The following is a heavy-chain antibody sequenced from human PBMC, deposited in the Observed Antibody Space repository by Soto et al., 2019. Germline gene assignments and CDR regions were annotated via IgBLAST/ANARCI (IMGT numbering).Heavy chain of an antibody. D-gene: IGHD5-12*01. CDR3: ARLSRLAPVANTYYYSLDV. CDR1: GATVLRDDYH. V-gene: IGHV4-61*08. Sequence: SETQSLTSTGSGATVLRDDYHSSWVREPPAQALEWIGSMSYGGTSDYDASLKSRVTASVHRPKNQFSLILTSVTAADTAVYFCARLSRLAPVANTYYYSLDVWGQGITVTVS. J-gene: IGHJ6*02. CDR2: MSYGGTS.